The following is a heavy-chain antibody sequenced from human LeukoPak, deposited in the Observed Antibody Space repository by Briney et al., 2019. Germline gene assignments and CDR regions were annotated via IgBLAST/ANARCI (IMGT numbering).Heavy chain of an antibody. CDR3: ARVVTWENNWFDP. J-gene: IGHJ5*02. D-gene: IGHD1-26*01. V-gene: IGHV4-61*01. Sequence: SETLSLTCTVSGGSISSGSYYWSWIRQPPGKGLEWIGYIYYSGSTNYNPSLKSRVTISVDTSKNQFSLKLSSVTAADTAVYYCARVVTWENNWFDPWGQGTLVTVSS. CDR1: GGSISSGSYY. CDR2: IYYSGST.